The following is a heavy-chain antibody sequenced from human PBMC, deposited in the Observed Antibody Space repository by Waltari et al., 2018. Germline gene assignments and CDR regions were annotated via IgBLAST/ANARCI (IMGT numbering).Heavy chain of an antibody. V-gene: IGHV1-3*03. D-gene: IGHD3-10*01. CDR3: ARASFGPLDVSLDY. Sequence: QVQLVQSGAEVKKPGASVKVSCKASGYTFTSYAMHWVRQAPGQRLEWMGWINAGNGNTKYSQEFKGRVTITRDTSASTAYMELSSLRSEDMAVYYCARASFGPLDVSLDYWGQGTLVTVSS. CDR1: GYTFTSYA. J-gene: IGHJ4*02. CDR2: INAGNGNT.